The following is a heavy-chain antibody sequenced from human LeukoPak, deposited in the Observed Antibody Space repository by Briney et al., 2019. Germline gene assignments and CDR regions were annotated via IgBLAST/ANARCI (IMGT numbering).Heavy chain of an antibody. CDR1: GFTFSSCS. V-gene: IGHV3-21*01. CDR2: ISSSSSYI. CDR3: AGDLTIFGVVITDYYYYYMDV. J-gene: IGHJ6*03. Sequence: PGGSLRLSCAASGFTFSSCSMNWVRQAPGKGLEWVSSISSSSSYIYYADSVKGRFTISRDNARNSLYLQMNSLRAEDTAVYYCAGDLTIFGVVITDYYYYYMDVWGKGTTVTVSS. D-gene: IGHD3-3*01.